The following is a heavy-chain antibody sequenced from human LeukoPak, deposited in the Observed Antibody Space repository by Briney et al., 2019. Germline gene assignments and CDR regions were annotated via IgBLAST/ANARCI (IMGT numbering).Heavy chain of an antibody. D-gene: IGHD4-17*01. Sequence: PGGSLRLSCAASGFTFSSYGMHWVRQAPGKGLEWVAVIWYDGSNKYYADSVKGRFTISRDNSKNTLYLQMNSLRAEDTAVYYCARAAYGDYGLDYWGQGTLVTVSS. CDR1: GFTFSSYG. CDR2: IWYDGSNK. V-gene: IGHV3-33*01. CDR3: ARAAYGDYGLDY. J-gene: IGHJ4*02.